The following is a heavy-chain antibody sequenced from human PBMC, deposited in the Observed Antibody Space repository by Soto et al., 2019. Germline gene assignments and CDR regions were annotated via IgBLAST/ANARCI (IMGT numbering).Heavy chain of an antibody. CDR3: VRTSLVVAAATREDY. V-gene: IGHV3-74*01. Sequence: EVPLVESGGGLVQPGGSLRLSCAASGFTFSSYWMHWVRQAPGKGLVWVSRINSDWSSKSCADSVKRRFTISRDNAKTTLYLQMNSLSAEDTAVYYCVRTSLVVAAATREDYWGQGTLVTVSS. CDR2: INSDWSSK. D-gene: IGHD2-15*01. CDR1: GFTFSSYW. J-gene: IGHJ4*02.